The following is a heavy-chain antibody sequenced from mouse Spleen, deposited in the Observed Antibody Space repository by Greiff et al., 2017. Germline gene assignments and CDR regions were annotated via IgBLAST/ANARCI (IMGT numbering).Heavy chain of an antibody. V-gene: IGHV5-9-1*02. D-gene: IGHD1-1*01. J-gene: IGHJ4*01. Sequence: EVKLQESGEGLVKPGGSLKLSCAASGFTFSSYAMSWVRQTPEKRLEWVAYISSGGDYIYYADTVKGRFTISRDNARNTLYLQMSSLKSEDTAMYYCTRGVYYYGSSYNYYAMDYWGQGTSVTVSS. CDR2: ISSGGDYI. CDR1: GFTFSSYA. CDR3: TRGVYYYGSSYNYYAMDY.